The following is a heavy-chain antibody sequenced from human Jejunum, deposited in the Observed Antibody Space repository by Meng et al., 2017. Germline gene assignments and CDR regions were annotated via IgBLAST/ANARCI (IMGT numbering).Heavy chain of an antibody. CDR2: ISFDGNNK. D-gene: IGHD6-19*01. CDR3: ARAYNGGSGRFDF. CDR1: GFTFSSYW. Sequence: GGSLRLSCAAFGFTFSSYWMHLVRQAPGKGLEWATVISFDGNNKFYGDSVKGRFTVSRDNYKNTLYLQMDSLRVDDTAVYYCARAYNGGSGRFDFWGQGTLVTSPQ. V-gene: IGHV3-30*03. J-gene: IGHJ4*02.